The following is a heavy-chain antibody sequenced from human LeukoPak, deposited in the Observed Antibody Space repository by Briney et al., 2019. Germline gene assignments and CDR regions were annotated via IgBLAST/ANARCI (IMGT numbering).Heavy chain of an antibody. CDR2: INGDGSST. CDR3: ARDLGGPDY. J-gene: IGHJ4*02. D-gene: IGHD2-15*01. V-gene: IGHV3-74*01. Sequence: GSLRLSCEASGFTFSNFWMHWVRQVPGKGLLWVSRINGDGSSTSYADPVKGRFTISRDNAKNTLYLQMNSLRVEDTAVYYCARDLGGPDYWGQGTLVTVSS. CDR1: GFTFSNFW.